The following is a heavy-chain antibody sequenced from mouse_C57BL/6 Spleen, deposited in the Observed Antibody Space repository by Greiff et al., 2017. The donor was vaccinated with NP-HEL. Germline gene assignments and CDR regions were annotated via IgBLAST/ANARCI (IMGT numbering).Heavy chain of an antibody. CDR1: GYTFTSYG. D-gene: IGHD3-3*01. J-gene: IGHJ2*01. CDR3: ARLGRGGCYFDY. CDR2: IYPRSGNT. Sequence: QVQLQQSGAELARPGASVKLSCKASGYTFTSYGISWVKQRTGQGLEWIGEIYPRSGNTYYNEKFKGKATLTADKSSSTAYMELRSLTSEDSAVYFCARLGRGGCYFDYWGQGTTLTVSS. V-gene: IGHV1-81*01.